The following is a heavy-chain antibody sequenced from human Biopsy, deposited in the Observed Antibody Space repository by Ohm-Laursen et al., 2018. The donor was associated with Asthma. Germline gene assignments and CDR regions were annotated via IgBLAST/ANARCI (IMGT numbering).Heavy chain of an antibody. V-gene: IGHV3-20*01. CDR1: GFTFDDYA. J-gene: IGHJ3*02. CDR2: INWNGGST. CDR3: ARDRAVTGLNDAFDT. Sequence: SLRLSCSASGFTFDDYAMGWVRQAPGKGLEWVSGINWNGGSTGYADSVKGRFTISRDNAKNSLYLQMNSLRAEDTALYHCARDRAVTGLNDAFDTWGQGTMVTVSS. D-gene: IGHD4-17*01.